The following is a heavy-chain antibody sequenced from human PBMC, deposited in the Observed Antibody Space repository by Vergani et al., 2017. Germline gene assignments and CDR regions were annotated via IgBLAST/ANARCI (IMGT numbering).Heavy chain of an antibody. CDR2: IHYSENT. CDR3: ARQRPGSGWSPGDFDD. V-gene: IGHV4-61*08. D-gene: IGHD6-19*01. Sequence: QLQLQESGPGLVKPSETLSLTCTVSGGSITYGAFYWGWIRQSPGKGLEWIGSIHYSENTNYNPSLKTRVTISVDTSKNQFSLTLTSVTAADTAVYFCARQRPGSGWSPGDFDDWGQGILVTVSS. CDR1: GGSITYGAFY. J-gene: IGHJ4*02.